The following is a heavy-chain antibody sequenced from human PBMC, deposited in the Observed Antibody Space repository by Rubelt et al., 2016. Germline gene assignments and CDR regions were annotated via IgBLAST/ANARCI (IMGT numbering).Heavy chain of an antibody. CDR1: GFIFSDYT. D-gene: IGHD2-21*02. J-gene: IGHJ4*02. Sequence: EVQLVESGGGVVRPGGSLRLSCAASGFIFSDYTMNWVRQAPGKGLEWISYISSSGSTIYYADSVKGRFTISRDNAKNSLYLQMNSLGDEDTAVYYCAQLVTKDYWGQGTLVTVSS. CDR2: ISSSGSTI. V-gene: IGHV3-48*02. CDR3: AQLVTKDY.